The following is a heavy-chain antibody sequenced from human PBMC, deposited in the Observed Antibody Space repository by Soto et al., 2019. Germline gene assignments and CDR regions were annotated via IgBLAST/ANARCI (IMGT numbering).Heavy chain of an antibody. J-gene: IGHJ4*02. V-gene: IGHV3-9*01. D-gene: IGHD2-15*01. CDR2: ISWNSGSI. Sequence: EVQLVESGGGLVQPGRSLRLSCAASGFTFDDYAMHWVRQAPGKGLEWVSGISWNSGSIGYADSVKGRFTISRDNAKNSLYLQMNSLRAEDTALYYCAKGLGYCSGGSCPYYFDCWGQGTLVTVSS. CDR3: AKGLGYCSGGSCPYYFDC. CDR1: GFTFDDYA.